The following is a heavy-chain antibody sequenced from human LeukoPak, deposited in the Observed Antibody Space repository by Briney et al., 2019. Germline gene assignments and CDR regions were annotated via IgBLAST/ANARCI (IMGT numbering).Heavy chain of an antibody. CDR1: GGSISCGRYP. V-gene: IGHV4-30-4*07. J-gene: IGHJ4*02. CDR3: ARLNTGDWIDY. Sequence: SSHTLSLTCAVSGGSISCGRYPWRWIRQPPGKGLEGIGYMYYSGSPLYKPSLKSRVTISVDTSKNQFSLKLSSVTAADTAIYYCARLNTGDWIDYWGQGTLVTVSS. D-gene: IGHD2-21*02. CDR2: MYYSGSP.